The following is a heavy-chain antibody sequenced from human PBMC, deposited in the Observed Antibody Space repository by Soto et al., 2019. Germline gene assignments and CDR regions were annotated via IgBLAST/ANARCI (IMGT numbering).Heavy chain of an antibody. CDR2: IYHSGST. D-gene: IGHD6-13*01. V-gene: IGHV4-4*02. J-gene: IGHJ1*01. CDR1: GGSISSSNW. CDR3: ARIAAAGTYFQH. Sequence: QVQLQESGPGLVKPSGTLSLTCAVSGGSISSSNWWSWVRQPPGKGLEWIGEIYHSGSTNYNPSLKSRVXXXVXKSKNQFSLKLSSVTAADTAVYYCARIAAAGTYFQHWGQGTLVTVSS.